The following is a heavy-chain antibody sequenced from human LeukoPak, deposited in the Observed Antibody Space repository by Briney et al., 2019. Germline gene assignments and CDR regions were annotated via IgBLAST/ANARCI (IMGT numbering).Heavy chain of an antibody. V-gene: IGHV3-53*01. CDR3: AKVAAQPNRRYYFDY. D-gene: IGHD6-6*01. J-gene: IGHJ4*02. CDR1: GFTVSSNY. CDR2: IYSGGST. Sequence: GGSLRLSCAASGFTVSSNYMSWVRQAPGKGLEWVSAIYSGGSTYYADSVKGRFTISRDNSKNTLYLQMNSLRAEDTAVYYCAKVAAQPNRRYYFDYWGQGTLVTVSS.